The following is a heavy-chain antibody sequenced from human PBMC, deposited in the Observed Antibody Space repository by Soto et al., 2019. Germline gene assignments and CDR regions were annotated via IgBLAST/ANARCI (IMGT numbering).Heavy chain of an antibody. V-gene: IGHV3-48*03. J-gene: IGHJ4*02. Sequence: EVQLVESGGGLVQPGGSLRLSCAASGFTFSSYEMNWVRQAPGKGLEWVSYISSSGSTIYYADSVKGRFTISRDNAKNALDLQMNSLRAEDTDVYDCASFAAAGTGYWGQGTLVTVSS. CDR2: ISSSGSTI. D-gene: IGHD6-13*01. CDR1: GFTFSSYE. CDR3: ASFAAAGTGY.